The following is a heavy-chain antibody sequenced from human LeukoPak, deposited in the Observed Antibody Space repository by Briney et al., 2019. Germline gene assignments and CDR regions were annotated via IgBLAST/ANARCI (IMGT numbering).Heavy chain of an antibody. D-gene: IGHD6-19*01. CDR1: GGSISSYY. CDR3: ARGLRGQWLVPENNWFDP. J-gene: IGHJ5*02. Sequence: PSETLSLTYTVSGGSISSYYWSWIRQPPGKGLEWIGYIYYSGSTNYNPSLKSRVTISVDTSKNQFSLKLSSVTAADTAVYYCARGLRGQWLVPENNWFDPWGQGTLVTVSS. CDR2: IYYSGST. V-gene: IGHV4-59*01.